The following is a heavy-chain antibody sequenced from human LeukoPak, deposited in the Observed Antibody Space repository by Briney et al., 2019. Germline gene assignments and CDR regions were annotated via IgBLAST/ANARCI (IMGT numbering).Heavy chain of an antibody. V-gene: IGHV3-23*01. CDR1: GFTFSSYA. D-gene: IGHD6-19*01. J-gene: IGHJ4*02. CDR2: ISGSGGST. Sequence: GGSLRLSCAASGFTFSSYAMSWVRQAPGKGLEWVSAISGSGGSTYYADSVKGRFTISRDNSKNTLYLQMNSLRAEDTAVYYCARGSLGTIAVAGTLDYWGQGILVTVSS. CDR3: ARGSLGTIAVAGTLDY.